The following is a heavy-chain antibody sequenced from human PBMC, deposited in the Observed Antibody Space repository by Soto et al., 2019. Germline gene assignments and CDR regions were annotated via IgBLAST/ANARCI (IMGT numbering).Heavy chain of an antibody. J-gene: IGHJ4*02. Sequence: QVQLVQSGAEVKKPGSSVKVSCKASGGTFSSYTISWVRQAPGQGLEWMGRIIPILGIATYAQKFQGRVTITADKSTSLAGRELSRLRSEDTAVYYCARKVAEYSGYDRVTHYWGQGTLVTVSS. V-gene: IGHV1-69*02. CDR3: ARKVAEYSGYDRVTHY. D-gene: IGHD5-12*01. CDR1: GGTFSSYT. CDR2: IIPILGIA.